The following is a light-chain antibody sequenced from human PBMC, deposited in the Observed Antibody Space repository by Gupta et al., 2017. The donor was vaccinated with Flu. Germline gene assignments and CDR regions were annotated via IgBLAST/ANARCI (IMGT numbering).Light chain of an antibody. V-gene: IGLV8-61*01. CDR3: VLYMGSGLWV. Sequence: QTVVTQDPSFSVSPGGSVSLTRGLSSGSVSTSYYPSWHQQTPGQATRTLIYNTNTRSSGVPVRFSGSILGSKAALTITGAQAEDESDYYCVLYMGSGLWVFGGGTKLTVL. J-gene: IGLJ3*02. CDR2: NTN. CDR1: SGSVSTSYY.